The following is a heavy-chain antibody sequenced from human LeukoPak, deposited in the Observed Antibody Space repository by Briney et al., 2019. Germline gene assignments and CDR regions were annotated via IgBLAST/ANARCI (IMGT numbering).Heavy chain of an antibody. CDR1: GGSFNNYY. CDR2: IYSSGST. Sequence: SVTLSLTCTVSGGSFNNYYWNWIRQPAGKGLEWIGRIYSSGSTDYNPSLKSRVTMSVDTSKNQFSLNLTSVTAADSAVYYCARARGRLLLIDYWGQGTLVTVSS. V-gene: IGHV4-4*07. CDR3: ARARGRLLLIDY. J-gene: IGHJ4*02. D-gene: IGHD2-15*01.